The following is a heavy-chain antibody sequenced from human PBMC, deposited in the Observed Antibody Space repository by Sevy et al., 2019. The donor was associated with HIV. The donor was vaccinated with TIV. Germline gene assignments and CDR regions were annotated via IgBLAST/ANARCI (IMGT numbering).Heavy chain of an antibody. CDR1: GFSFSTYW. CDR3: AKGNSGSFDY. D-gene: IGHD3-22*01. J-gene: IGHJ4*02. Sequence: GGYLRLSCAASGFSFSTYWMHWVRQAPGKGLEWVANIKQDESEKYYVASVKGRFTISRDNAKNSVYLEMNSLRPDDTVIYYCAKGNSGSFDYWGQGTLVTVSS. CDR2: IKQDESEK. V-gene: IGHV3-7*01.